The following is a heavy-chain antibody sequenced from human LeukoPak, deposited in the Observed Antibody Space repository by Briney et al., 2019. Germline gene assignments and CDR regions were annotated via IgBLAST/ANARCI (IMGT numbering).Heavy chain of an antibody. J-gene: IGHJ4*02. CDR3: ARVHQQLGSTFDY. CDR2: ISAYNGNT. D-gene: IGHD6-13*01. CDR1: GYIFTSYG. Sequence: ASVKVSCKASGYIFTSYGISWVRQAPGQGLEWMGWISAYNGNTDYAQKLQGRVTMTTDTSTNTAYMELRSLRSDDTAVYYCARVHQQLGSTFDYWGQGTLVTVSS. V-gene: IGHV1-18*01.